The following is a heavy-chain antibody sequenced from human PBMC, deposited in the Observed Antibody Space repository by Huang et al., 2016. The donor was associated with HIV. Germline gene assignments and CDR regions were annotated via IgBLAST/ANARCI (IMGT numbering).Heavy chain of an antibody. CDR1: GYTFFTYS. J-gene: IGHJ5*02. V-gene: IGHV1-18*01. D-gene: IGHD3-10*01. CDR3: ARFRGPQVTLNWLDP. CDR2: VSSYNGHT. Sequence: QLVQSGPEMKKPGASVNVSCKASGYTFFTYSISWVRKAPGQGLEWMGWVSSYNGHTNYAQQFQGRLTLTTDVSTSSAYMELKNLRSDDTTVYYCARFRGPQVTLNWLDPWGQGTLVTVSS.